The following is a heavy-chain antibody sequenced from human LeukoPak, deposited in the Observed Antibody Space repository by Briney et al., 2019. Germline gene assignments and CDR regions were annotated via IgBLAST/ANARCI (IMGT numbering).Heavy chain of an antibody. J-gene: IGHJ3*02. D-gene: IGHD1-26*01. Sequence: GGSLRLSCAASGFTFSSYAMTWVRQGPGKGLEWDSALTGGAGSTYYADSVKGRFTISRDNSKNTLHLQMNSLRADDTAVYYCAKQLRGTYLSAFDIWGQGTMVTVSS. CDR3: AKQLRGTYLSAFDI. CDR1: GFTFSSYA. CDR2: LTGGAGST. V-gene: IGHV3-23*01.